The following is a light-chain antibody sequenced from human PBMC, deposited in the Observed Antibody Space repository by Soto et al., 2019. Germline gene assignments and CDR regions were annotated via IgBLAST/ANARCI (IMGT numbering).Light chain of an antibody. Sequence: DIQMTQSPSILSASVGDRVTITCRASQSISSWLAWYQQKPGKAPNLLIYDASSLESGVPSRFSGSGSGTEFTLTISSLQPDDFANYYCQQYNSYPETFGQGTKVDIK. J-gene: IGKJ1*01. CDR3: QQYNSYPET. CDR2: DAS. CDR1: QSISSW. V-gene: IGKV1-5*01.